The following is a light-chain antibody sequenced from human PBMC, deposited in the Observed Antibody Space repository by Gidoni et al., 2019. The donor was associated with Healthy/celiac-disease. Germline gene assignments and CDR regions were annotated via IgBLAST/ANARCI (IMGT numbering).Light chain of an antibody. CDR2: AAS. CDR1: QGIRNY. J-gene: IGKJ1*01. V-gene: IGKV1-27*01. Sequence: DVQMTQSPSSLSASVGDRVTITCRAGQGIRNYLAWYQQKPGKVPKLLIYAASTLQSGVPSRFSGSGSGTDVTLTISSLQPEDVATYYYQKYNSAPPWTFGQGTKVEIK. CDR3: QKYNSAPPWT.